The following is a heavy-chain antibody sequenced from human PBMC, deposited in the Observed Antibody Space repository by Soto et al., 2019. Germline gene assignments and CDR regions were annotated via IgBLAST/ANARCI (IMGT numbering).Heavy chain of an antibody. CDR2: IYYSGST. J-gene: IGHJ6*02. CDR3: ARASDCSSTSCYPYYYYYGMDV. CDR1: GGSISSGGYY. Sequence: PSETLSLTCTVSGGSISSGGYYWSWIRQHPGKGLEWIGYIYYSGSTYYNPSLKSRVTISVDTSKNQFSLKLSSVTAADTAVYYCARASDCSSTSCYPYYYYYGMDVWGQGTTVTVS. V-gene: IGHV4-31*03. D-gene: IGHD2-2*01.